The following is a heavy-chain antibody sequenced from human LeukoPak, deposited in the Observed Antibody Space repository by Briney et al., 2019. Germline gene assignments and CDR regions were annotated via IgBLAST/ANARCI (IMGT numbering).Heavy chain of an antibody. D-gene: IGHD6-13*01. CDR1: GGSISSYY. Sequence: SETLSLTCTVSGGSISSYYWSWIRQPPGKGLEWIGYIYYSGSTNYNPSLKSRVTISVDTSKNQFSLKLSSVTAADTAVYYCAGIAAAVNYYYYGMDVWGQGTTVTVSS. CDR3: AGIAAAVNYYYYGMDV. CDR2: IYYSGST. J-gene: IGHJ6*02. V-gene: IGHV4-59*01.